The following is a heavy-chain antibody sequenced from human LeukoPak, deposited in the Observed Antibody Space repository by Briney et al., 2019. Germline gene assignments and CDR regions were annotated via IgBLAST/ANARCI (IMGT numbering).Heavy chain of an antibody. CDR2: IGPSGSPI. J-gene: IGHJ4*02. D-gene: IGHD1-26*01. CDR3: VRDRYYSFDY. CDR1: GFSFTDYS. V-gene: IGHV3-48*02. Sequence: PGGSLRLSCAASGFSFTDYSMIWVRQAPGKGLEWLSYIGPSGSPIHYADSVKGRFTTSTDSAQNSLYLQMNSLRDEDTALYYCVRDRYYSFDYWGQGTVVTVSS.